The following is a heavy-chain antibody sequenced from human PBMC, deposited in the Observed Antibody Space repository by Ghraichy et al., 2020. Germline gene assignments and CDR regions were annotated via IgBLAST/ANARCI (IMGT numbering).Heavy chain of an antibody. D-gene: IGHD6-19*01. CDR2: ISSNGGST. CDR1: GFIFSNYA. V-gene: IGHV3-64*02. Sequence: LSLTCAASGFIFSNYAMHWVRQAPGKGLEYVSAISSNGGSTYYADSVKGRFTISRDNSKNTLYLQMGSLRVEDMAVYYCARGASEGIAVASTSGFDYWGQGTLVTVSS. J-gene: IGHJ4*02. CDR3: ARGASEGIAVASTSGFDY.